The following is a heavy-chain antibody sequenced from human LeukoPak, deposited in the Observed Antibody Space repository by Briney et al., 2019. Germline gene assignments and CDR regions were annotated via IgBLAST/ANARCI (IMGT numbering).Heavy chain of an antibody. V-gene: IGHV4-30-4*01. D-gene: IGHD2-21*02. CDR1: GGSISSGDYY. Sequence: SETLSLTCTVSGGSISSGDYYWSWIRQPPGKGLEWIGYIYYSGSTYYNPSLKSRVTISVDTSKNQFSLKLSSVTAADTAVYYCARAYCGGDCTYYYYGMDVWGQGTTVTVSS. CDR2: IYYSGST. CDR3: ARAYCGGDCTYYYYGMDV. J-gene: IGHJ6*02.